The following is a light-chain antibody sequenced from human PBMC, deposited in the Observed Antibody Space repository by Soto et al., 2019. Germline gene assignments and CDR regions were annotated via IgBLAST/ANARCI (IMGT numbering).Light chain of an antibody. CDR1: QNITNC. CDR3: QQCHYLWT. CDR2: HAS. J-gene: IGKJ1*01. Sequence: DIQMTQCPATLSASVGDRVAITCRASQNITNCLAWYQQKPGKVPKVLLYHASILGSGVPSRFSGSGFGTEFTLTIDSLQPDDFATSYCQQCHYLWTFGQGTK. V-gene: IGKV1-5*01.